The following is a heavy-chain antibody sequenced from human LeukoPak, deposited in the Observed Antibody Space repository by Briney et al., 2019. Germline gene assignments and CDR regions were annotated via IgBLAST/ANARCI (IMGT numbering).Heavy chain of an antibody. V-gene: IGHV1-69*13. CDR3: AREGRYDFWSANNWFDP. D-gene: IGHD3-3*01. J-gene: IGHJ5*02. Sequence: SVKVSCKASGGTFSSYAISWVRQAPGQGLEWMGGIIPIFGTANYAQKFQGRVTITADESTSTAYMELSSLRSEDTAVYYCAREGRYDFWSANNWFDPWGQGTLVTVSS. CDR1: GGTFSSYA. CDR2: IIPIFGTA.